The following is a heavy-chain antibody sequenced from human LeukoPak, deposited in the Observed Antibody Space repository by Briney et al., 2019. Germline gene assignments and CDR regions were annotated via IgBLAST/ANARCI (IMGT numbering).Heavy chain of an antibody. CDR1: GCSFTSYW. V-gene: IGHV5-51*01. Sequence: GESLKISCKGSGCSFTSYWIGWVRQMPGKGLEWMGIIYPGDSDTRYSPSFRGQVTISVDKSINTAYLQWSSLEASDTAMYYCARFARPGKNSRGFDYWGQGTLVTVSS. D-gene: IGHD4-23*01. CDR2: IYPGDSDT. CDR3: ARFARPGKNSRGFDY. J-gene: IGHJ4*02.